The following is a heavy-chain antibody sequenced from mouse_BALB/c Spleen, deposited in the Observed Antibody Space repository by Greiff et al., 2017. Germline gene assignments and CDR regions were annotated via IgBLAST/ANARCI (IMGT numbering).Heavy chain of an antibody. CDR1: GFTFSSFG. Sequence: EVKLVESGGGLVQPGGSRKLSCAASGFTFSSFGMHWVRQAPEKGLEWVAYISSGSSTIYYADTVKGRFTISRDNPKNTLFLQMTSLRSEDTAMYYCARLYYGNFYYAMDYWGQGTSVTVSS. D-gene: IGHD2-1*01. CDR2: ISSGSSTI. V-gene: IGHV5-17*02. J-gene: IGHJ4*01. CDR3: ARLYYGNFYYAMDY.